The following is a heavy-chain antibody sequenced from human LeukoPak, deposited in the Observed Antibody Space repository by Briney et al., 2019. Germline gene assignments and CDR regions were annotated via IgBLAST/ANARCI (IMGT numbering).Heavy chain of an antibody. Sequence: SETLSLTCTVSGASISSNSSYWGWIRQPPGKGLEWIGSTYYRGTTYYNPSLKSRVTISVDTSKNQFSLQLSSVTAADTAVYYCARDWNRYAYWGQGTLVTVS. CDR1: GASISSNSSY. J-gene: IGHJ4*02. V-gene: IGHV4-39*07. D-gene: IGHD1-1*01. CDR3: ARDWNRYAY. CDR2: TYYRGTT.